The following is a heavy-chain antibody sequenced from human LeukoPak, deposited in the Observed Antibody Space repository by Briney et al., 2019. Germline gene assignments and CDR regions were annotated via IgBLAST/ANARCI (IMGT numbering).Heavy chain of an antibody. CDR3: ARVVGKYSSSWYY. Sequence: SQTLSLTCTVSGGSLSSGDYYWTWIRQHPGKGLEWIGHILYSGTTYYNPSLKSRVIISVDTSKNQFSLKLSSATAADTAVYYCARVVGKYSSSWYYWGQGTLVTVSS. CDR1: GGSLSSGDYY. V-gene: IGHV4-31*02. J-gene: IGHJ4*02. CDR2: ILYSGTT. D-gene: IGHD6-13*01.